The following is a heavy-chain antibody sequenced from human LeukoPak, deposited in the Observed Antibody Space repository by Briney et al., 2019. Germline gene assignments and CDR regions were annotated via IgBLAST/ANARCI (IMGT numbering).Heavy chain of an antibody. V-gene: IGHV3-30-3*01. D-gene: IGHD5-18*01. Sequence: GGSLRLSCAASGFTFSSYAMHWVRQAPGKGLEWVAVISYDGSNKYYADSVKGRFTISRDNSKNTLYLQMNSLRAEDTAVYYCAKDSVDTADYWGQGTLVTVSS. CDR3: AKDSVDTADY. CDR1: GFTFSSYA. J-gene: IGHJ4*02. CDR2: ISYDGSNK.